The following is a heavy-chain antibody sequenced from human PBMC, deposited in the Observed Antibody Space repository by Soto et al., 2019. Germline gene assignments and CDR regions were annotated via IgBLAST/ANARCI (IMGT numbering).Heavy chain of an antibody. CDR1: GYTFTGYY. J-gene: IGHJ6*02. V-gene: IGHV1-2*04. CDR2: INPNSGGT. CDR3: ARGQYCSSTSCSALYYYGMDV. Sequence: ASVKVSCTASGYTFTGYYMHWVRQAPGQGLEWMGWINPNSGGTNYAQKFQGWVTMTRDTSISTAYVELSRLRSDDTAVYYCARGQYCSSTSCSALYYYGMDVWGQGTTVTVSS. D-gene: IGHD2-2*01.